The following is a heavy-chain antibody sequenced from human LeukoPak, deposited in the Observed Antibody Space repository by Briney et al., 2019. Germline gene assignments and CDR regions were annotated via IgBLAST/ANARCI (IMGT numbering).Heavy chain of an antibody. J-gene: IGHJ4*02. CDR2: ISYDGSNK. CDR3: ARRGLPDY. CDR1: GFIFSSYG. D-gene: IGHD3-22*01. V-gene: IGHV3-30*03. Sequence: GGSLRLSCAASGFIFSSYGIHWVRQAPGKGLEWVAVISYDGSNKYYADSVKGRFTISRDNSKNTLYLQMNSLRAEDTAVYYCARRGLPDYWGQGILVTVSS.